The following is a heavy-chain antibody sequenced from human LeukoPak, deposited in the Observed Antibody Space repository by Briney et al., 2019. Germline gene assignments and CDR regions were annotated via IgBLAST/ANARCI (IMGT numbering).Heavy chain of an antibody. CDR3: ARVDSGYYFHYYYYMDV. CDR1: GYTFTGYY. CDR2: INSNSGGT. J-gene: IGHJ6*03. D-gene: IGHD3-22*01. V-gene: IGHV1-2*02. Sequence: ASVKVSCKASGYTFTGYYMHWVRQAPGQGLEWMGWINSNSGGTNYAQKLQGRVTMTTDTSTSTAYMELRSLRSDDTAVYYCARVDSGYYFHYYYYMDVWGKGTTVTVSS.